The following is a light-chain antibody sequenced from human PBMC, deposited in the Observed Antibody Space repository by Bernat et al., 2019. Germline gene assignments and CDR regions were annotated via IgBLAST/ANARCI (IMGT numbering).Light chain of an antibody. CDR1: QSISSY. CDR2: AAS. Sequence: DIQMTQSTSSLSASVGDRVTITCRASQSISSYLNWYQQKPVKAPKLLIYAASSLQSGVPSRFSGSRSGTDFTLTISSLQPEDFATYYCQQSYCTPPITLCQGTRLEIK. J-gene: IGKJ5*01. CDR3: QQSYCTPPIT. V-gene: IGKV1-39*01.